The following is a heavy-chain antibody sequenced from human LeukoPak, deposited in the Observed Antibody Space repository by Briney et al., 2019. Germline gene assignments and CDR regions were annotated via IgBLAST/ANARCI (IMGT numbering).Heavy chain of an antibody. Sequence: GGSLRLSCAASGFTFSSYGMHWVRQAPGKGLEWVAFTRYDGSNKYYADSVKGRFTISRDNSKNTLYLQMNSLRAEDTAVYYCAKVGYCSSTSCYAGDYWGQGTLVTVSS. D-gene: IGHD2-2*01. CDR2: TRYDGSNK. CDR1: GFTFSSYG. V-gene: IGHV3-30*02. CDR3: AKVGYCSSTSCYAGDY. J-gene: IGHJ4*02.